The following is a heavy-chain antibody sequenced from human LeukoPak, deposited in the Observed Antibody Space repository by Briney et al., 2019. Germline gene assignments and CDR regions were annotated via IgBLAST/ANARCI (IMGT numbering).Heavy chain of an antibody. CDR3: ARGRNLMARGVIFVY. Sequence: ASVKVSCKASGYTFTSYYINWVRQATGQGLEWMGWMNPNSGNTGYAQKFQGRVTMTRNTSISTAYMELSSLRSEDTAVYYCARGRNLMARGVIFVYWGQGTLVTVSS. CDR1: GYTFTSYY. D-gene: IGHD3-10*01. CDR2: MNPNSGNT. V-gene: IGHV1-8*01. J-gene: IGHJ4*02.